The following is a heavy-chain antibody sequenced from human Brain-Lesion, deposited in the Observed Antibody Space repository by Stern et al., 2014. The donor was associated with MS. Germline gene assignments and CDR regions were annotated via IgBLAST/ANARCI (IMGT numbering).Heavy chain of an antibody. V-gene: IGHV3-74*02. CDR2: INGDGSRT. CDR3: ARAHVDTWDWFDP. J-gene: IGHJ5*02. CDR1: GFTFSTYW. Sequence: EVQPVEPGGDLVQPGGSLRLSCTASGFTFSTYWMHWVRQAPGKGLVWVSRINGDGSRTSYADSVKGRFTISRDNAKNTLYVQMNSLRVEDTAVYYCARAHVDTWDWFDPWGQGTLVTVSS. D-gene: IGHD5-18*01.